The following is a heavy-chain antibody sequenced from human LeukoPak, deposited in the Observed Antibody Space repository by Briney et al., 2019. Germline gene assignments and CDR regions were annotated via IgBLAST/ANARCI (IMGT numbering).Heavy chain of an antibody. CDR2: ISSSSSTI. D-gene: IGHD1-26*01. CDR3: ARGGSYNTLDV. J-gene: IGHJ6*04. Sequence: PGGSLRLSCAASGFTFSSYSMNWVRQAPGKGLEWVSYISSSSSTIYYADSVKGRFTISRDNAKKSLFLQMNSLRADDTAVYYCARGGSYNTLDVWGKGTTVTVSS. CDR1: GFTFSSYS. V-gene: IGHV3-48*04.